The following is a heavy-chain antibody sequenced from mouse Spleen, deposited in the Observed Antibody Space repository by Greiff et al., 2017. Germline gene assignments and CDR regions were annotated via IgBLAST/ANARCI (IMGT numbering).Heavy chain of an antibody. J-gene: IGHJ2*01. CDR2: IDPSDSYT. V-gene: IGHV1-50*01. Sequence: VQLQQSGAELVKPGASVKLSCKASGYTFTSYWMQWVKQRPGQGLEWIGEIDPSDSYTNYNQKFKGKATLTVDTSSSTAYMQLSSLTSEDSAVYYCARQLRVPFDYWGQGATLTVSS. CDR3: ARQLRVPFDY. CDR1: GYTFTSYW. D-gene: IGHD3-2*02.